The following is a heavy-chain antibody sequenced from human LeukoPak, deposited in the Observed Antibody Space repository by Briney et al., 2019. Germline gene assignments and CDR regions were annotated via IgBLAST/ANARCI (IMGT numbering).Heavy chain of an antibody. Sequence: ASVKVSCKASGHSFISYGLHWVRQAPGQSLEWMGWINTGNGNAEYSQNFQGRVTIVRDTSASTVYMELSSLRSEDTAVYYCARGVVVVAATRYFDCWGQGTLVTVSS. CDR2: INTGNGNA. CDR1: GHSFISYG. CDR3: ARGVVVVAATRYFDC. V-gene: IGHV1-3*04. D-gene: IGHD2-15*01. J-gene: IGHJ4*02.